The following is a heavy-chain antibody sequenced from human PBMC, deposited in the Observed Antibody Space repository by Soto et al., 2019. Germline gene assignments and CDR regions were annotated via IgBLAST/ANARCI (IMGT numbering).Heavy chain of an antibody. CDR3: ARHSINTIFGVVIMSPYYYGMDV. D-gene: IGHD3-3*01. V-gene: IGHV1-69*01. J-gene: IGHJ6*02. CDR1: GGTFSSYA. CDR2: IIPIFGTA. Sequence: QVQLVQSGAEVKKPGSSVKVSCKASGGTFSSYAISWVRQAPGQGLEWMGGIIPIFGTANYAQKFQGRVTITADESTSTAYMELSSLRSEDTAVYYCARHSINTIFGVVIMSPYYYGMDVWGQGTTVTVSS.